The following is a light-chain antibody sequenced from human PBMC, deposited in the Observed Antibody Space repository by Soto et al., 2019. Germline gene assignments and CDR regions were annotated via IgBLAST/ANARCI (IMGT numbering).Light chain of an antibody. CDR2: DVT. J-gene: IGLJ1*01. V-gene: IGLV2-14*03. CDR1: SSDVGVYDY. Sequence: QSALTQPASVSGSPGQSITISCTGTSSDVGVYDYVSWYQQHPGKAPKLIIYDVTNRPSGVSDRFSGSKSGNTASLTISGLRAEDEADFYCGSYTSSSTKVFGTGTKVTVL. CDR3: GSYTSSSTKV.